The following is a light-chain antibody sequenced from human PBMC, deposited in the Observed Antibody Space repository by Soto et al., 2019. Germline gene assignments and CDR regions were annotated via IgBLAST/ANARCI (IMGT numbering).Light chain of an antibody. CDR2: GAS. CDR3: QQYDSSRLWT. V-gene: IGKV3-15*01. CDR1: ESVGSN. Sequence: IMMTKSPATLSVSPGERATLSCRASESVGSNLAWYQQKPGQAPRLLIYGASTRATGIPARFSGSGSGTDFTLTISRLEPEDFAVYYCQQYDSSRLWTFCQGT. J-gene: IGKJ1*01.